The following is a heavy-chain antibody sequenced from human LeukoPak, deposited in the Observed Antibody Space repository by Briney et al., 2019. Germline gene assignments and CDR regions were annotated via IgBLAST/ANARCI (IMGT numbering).Heavy chain of an antibody. V-gene: IGHV4-59*01. J-gene: IGHJ4*02. Sequence: SETLSLTCTVSGGSISSYYWSWIRQPPGKGLEWIGYIYYSGSTNYNPSLKSRVTISVDTSKNQFSLKLSSVTAADTAVYYCARGGLRYDSSGYRTRFDYWGQGTLVTVSS. CDR3: ARGGLRYDSSGYRTRFDY. CDR2: IYYSGST. CDR1: GGSISSYY. D-gene: IGHD3-22*01.